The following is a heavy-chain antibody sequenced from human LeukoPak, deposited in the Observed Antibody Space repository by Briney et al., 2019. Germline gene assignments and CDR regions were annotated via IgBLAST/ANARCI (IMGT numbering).Heavy chain of an antibody. D-gene: IGHD1-1*01. Sequence: PGGSLRLSCAASGFTFSSYESNWVRQAPGKGLEWVANIKQDGSEKYYVDSVKSRFTISRDNAKNSLYLQMNSLRAEDTAVYYCATANWNYYYYYMDVWGKGTTVTVFS. V-gene: IGHV3-7*01. CDR3: ATANWNYYYYYMDV. J-gene: IGHJ6*03. CDR2: IKQDGSEK. CDR1: GFTFSSYE.